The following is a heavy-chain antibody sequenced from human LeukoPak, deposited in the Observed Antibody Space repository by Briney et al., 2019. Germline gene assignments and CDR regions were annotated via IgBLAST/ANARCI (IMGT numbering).Heavy chain of an antibody. D-gene: IGHD2-15*01. Sequence: GGSLRLSCAASGFTFSGYGMHWVRQAPGKGLEWVAFIRFDGSKKYYADSVKGRFTISRDNSKNTLYLQMNSLRAEDTAVYYCAIDLYCSGGSCYFGQGTLVTVSS. CDR2: IRFDGSKK. CDR1: GFTFSGYG. CDR3: AIDLYCSGGSCY. V-gene: IGHV3-30*02. J-gene: IGHJ4*02.